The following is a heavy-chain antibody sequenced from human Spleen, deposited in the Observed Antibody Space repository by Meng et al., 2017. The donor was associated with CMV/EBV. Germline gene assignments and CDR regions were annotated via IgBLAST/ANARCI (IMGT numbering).Heavy chain of an antibody. Sequence: GGSLRLSCAASGFTFSSYWMSWVRQAPGKGLEWVANIKQDGSEKYYVDSVKGRFTISRDNAKNSLYLQMNSLRAEDTAVYYCARDRVAGGTIFGVVINYYYYGMDVWGQGTTVTVSS. V-gene: IGHV3-7*01. CDR2: IKQDGSEK. J-gene: IGHJ6*02. D-gene: IGHD3-3*01. CDR1: GFTFSSYW. CDR3: ARDRVAGGTIFGVVINYYYYGMDV.